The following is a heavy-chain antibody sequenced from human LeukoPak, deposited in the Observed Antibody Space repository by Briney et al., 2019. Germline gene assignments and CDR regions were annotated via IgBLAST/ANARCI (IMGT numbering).Heavy chain of an antibody. Sequence: ASVKVSCKASGYTFTGYYMHWMRQAPGQGLEWMGWINPNSGGTNYAQKFQGWVTMTRDTSISTAYMELSRLRSDDTAVYYCARASGLWFGELLFDYWGQGTLVTVSS. J-gene: IGHJ4*02. CDR3: ARASGLWFGELLFDY. V-gene: IGHV1-2*04. D-gene: IGHD3-10*01. CDR2: INPNSGGT. CDR1: GYTFTGYY.